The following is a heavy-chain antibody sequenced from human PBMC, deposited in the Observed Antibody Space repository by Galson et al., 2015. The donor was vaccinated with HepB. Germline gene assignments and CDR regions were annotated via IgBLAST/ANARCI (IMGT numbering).Heavy chain of an antibody. CDR1: QFDFTNTW. Sequence: SLRLSCAASQFDFTNTWMSWVRQAPGKGLEWIGLIKSKAAGGTTDYAAPVKGRFSISRDDSENTLYLEMNSLKREGTAVYYCTALSSSNSYIFMGYRGHGTLVTVSS. J-gene: IGHJ4*01. V-gene: IGHV3-15*01. CDR3: TALSSSNSYIFMGY. CDR2: IKSKAAGGTT. D-gene: IGHD6-13*01.